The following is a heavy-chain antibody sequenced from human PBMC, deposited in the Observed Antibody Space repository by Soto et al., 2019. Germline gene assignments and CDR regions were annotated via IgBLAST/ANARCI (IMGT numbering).Heavy chain of an antibody. J-gene: IGHJ6*03. CDR2: IKQDGSEK. CDR1: GFTFSSYW. Sequence: GGSLRLSCAASGFTFSSYWMSWVRQAPGKGLEWVANIKQDGSEKYYVDSVKGRFTISRDNAKNSLYLQMNSLGAEDTVVYYGARDGDFWSGYFGPYYYYYMDVWGKGTTVTVSS. D-gene: IGHD3-3*01. CDR3: ARDGDFWSGYFGPYYYYYMDV. V-gene: IGHV3-7*01.